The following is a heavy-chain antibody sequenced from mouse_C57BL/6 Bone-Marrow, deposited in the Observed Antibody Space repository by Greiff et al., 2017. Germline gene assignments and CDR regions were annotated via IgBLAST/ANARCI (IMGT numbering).Heavy chain of an antibody. D-gene: IGHD4-1*01. CDR3: ASPLTGYFDY. V-gene: IGHV1-7*01. J-gene: IGHJ2*01. Sequence: QVQLKESGAELAKPGASVKLSCKASGYTFTSYWMHWVKQRPGQGLEWIGYINPSSGYTKYNQKFKDKATLTADKSSSTAYMPLSSLTYEDSAVYYCASPLTGYFDYWGQGTTLTVSS. CDR1: GYTFTSYW. CDR2: INPSSGYT.